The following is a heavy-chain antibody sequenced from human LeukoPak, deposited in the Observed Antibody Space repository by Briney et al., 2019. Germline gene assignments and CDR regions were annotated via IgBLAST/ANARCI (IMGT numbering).Heavy chain of an antibody. CDR1: GFTFSAYW. CDR2: IDTVGSTT. J-gene: IGHJ5*02. Sequence: GGSLRLSCAASGFTFSAYWMHWVRQAPGKGLVWVSRIDTVGSTTTYADSAKGRFTISRDNAKNTLHLQMSSLTADDTGVYYAKVRSGSDDWVDPWGQGTLVTVSS. CDR3: KVRSGSDDWVDP. D-gene: IGHD1-26*01. V-gene: IGHV3-74*03.